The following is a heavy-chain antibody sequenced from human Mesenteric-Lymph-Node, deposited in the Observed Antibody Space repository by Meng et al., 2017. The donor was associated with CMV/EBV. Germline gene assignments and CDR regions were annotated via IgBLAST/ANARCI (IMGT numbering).Heavy chain of an antibody. D-gene: IGHD2-15*01. CDR2: INHSGVP. J-gene: IGHJ4*02. V-gene: IGHV4-34*01. CDR3: ARGSDIPVNNY. CDR1: GGSFSGYY. Sequence: QVQLQQWGAGLLKPSETLSLTCAVYGGSFSGYYWSWIRQPPGKGLEWIGEINHSGVPNYNPSLKSRVTISPDRSKNQFSLKLSSVTAEDTAVYYCARGSDIPVNNYWGQGTLVTVSS.